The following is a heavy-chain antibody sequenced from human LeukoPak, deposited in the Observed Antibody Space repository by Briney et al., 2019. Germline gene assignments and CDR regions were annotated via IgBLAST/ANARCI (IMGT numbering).Heavy chain of an antibody. D-gene: IGHD6-19*01. J-gene: IGHJ4*02. CDR1: GGSISSSSYY. V-gene: IGHV4-39*01. CDR3: ARLRGSGTDY. Sequence: SETLSLTCTVSGGSISSSSYYWGWIRQPPGKGLEWIGSIYYSGSTYYNPSLKSRVTISVDTSKNRFSLKLSSVTAADTAVYYYARLRGSGTDYWGQGTLVTVSS. CDR2: IYYSGST.